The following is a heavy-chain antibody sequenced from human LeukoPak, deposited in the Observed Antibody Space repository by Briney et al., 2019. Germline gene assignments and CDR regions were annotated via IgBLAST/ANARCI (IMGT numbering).Heavy chain of an antibody. V-gene: IGHV4-4*02. D-gene: IGHD3-22*01. CDR2: IFHDGST. CDR1: GDSINSFHW. Sequence: SGTLSLTCAVSGDSINSFHWWSWVRQPPGKGLEWIGEIFHDGSTNYNPSLESRVTISVDKSRNEFSLKLSSVTAADTAVYYCARGQTYYYDSSGYGTFDYWGQGTLVTVSS. CDR3: ARGQTYYYDSSGYGTFDY. J-gene: IGHJ4*02.